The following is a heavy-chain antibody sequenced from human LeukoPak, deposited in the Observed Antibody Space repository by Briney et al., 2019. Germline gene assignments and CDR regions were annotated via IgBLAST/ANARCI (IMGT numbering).Heavy chain of an antibody. V-gene: IGHV1-69*01. D-gene: IGHD1-26*01. CDR3: ARGGSYRHKWGFGRYYYYYYMDV. J-gene: IGHJ6*03. CDR2: IIPIFGTA. Sequence: SVKVSCKASGGTFSSYAISWVRQAPGQGLEWMGGIIPIFGTANYAQKFQGRVTITADESTSTAYMELSSLRSEDTAVYYCARGGSYRHKWGFGRYYYYYYMDVWDKGTTVTVSS. CDR1: GGTFSSYA.